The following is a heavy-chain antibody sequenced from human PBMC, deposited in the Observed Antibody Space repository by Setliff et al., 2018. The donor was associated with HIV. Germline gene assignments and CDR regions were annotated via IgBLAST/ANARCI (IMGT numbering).Heavy chain of an antibody. Sequence: SETLSLTCAVSGGSISSDYWTWIRQPAGKGLEWIGRIYSSGATNYNPSLKSRVTISLDTSKNQFSLKLTSVTAADTAVYYCASSGYSLYYYYGMDVWGQGTTVTVSS. CDR1: GGSISSDY. CDR3: ASSGYSLYYYYGMDV. CDR2: IYSSGAT. J-gene: IGHJ6*02. D-gene: IGHD1-26*01. V-gene: IGHV4-4*07.